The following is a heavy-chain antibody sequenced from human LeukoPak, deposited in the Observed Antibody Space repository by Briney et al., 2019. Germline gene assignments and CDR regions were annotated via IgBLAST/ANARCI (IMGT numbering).Heavy chain of an antibody. J-gene: IGHJ6*02. Sequence: GGSLRLSCAASGFTFSGSAMHWVRQASGKGLEWVGRIRSKANSYATAYAASVKGRFTISRDDSKNTAYLQMNSLKTEDTAVYYCTRATDYYYYGMDVWGQGTTVTVSS. CDR2: IRSKANSYAT. CDR1: GFTFSGSA. CDR3: TRATDYYYYGMDV. V-gene: IGHV3-73*01.